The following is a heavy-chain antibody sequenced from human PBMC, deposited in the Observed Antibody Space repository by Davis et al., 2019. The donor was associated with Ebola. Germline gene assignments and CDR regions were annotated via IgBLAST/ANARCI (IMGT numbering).Heavy chain of an antibody. CDR1: GFVFRNYV. Sequence: GESLKISCAASGFVFRNYVMSWVRQAPGKGLEWVSTLGTSADTYYADSVKGRFTISRDNSKNTLYLQMNGLRVEDTAIYYCAKDGAAVPHSVYFYYGLDVWGIGTTVTVS. J-gene: IGHJ6*04. CDR3: AKDGAAVPHSVYFYYGLDV. CDR2: LGTSADT. D-gene: IGHD5/OR15-5a*01. V-gene: IGHV3-23*01.